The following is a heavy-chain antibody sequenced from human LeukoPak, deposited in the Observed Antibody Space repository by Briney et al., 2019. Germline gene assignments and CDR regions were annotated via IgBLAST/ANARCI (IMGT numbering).Heavy chain of an antibody. CDR2: INSDGRNT. CDR3: ARGDPLGNY. Sequence: PGGSLRLSCSDSGFTFRTSWMHWVRQGPGKGLLWVAHINSDGRNTAYADSVKGRFTISRDNAKSTLYLQMNSLRSEDTAVYYCARGDPLGNYWGQGTLVTVSS. J-gene: IGHJ4*02. CDR1: GFTFRTSW. D-gene: IGHD7-27*01. V-gene: IGHV3-74*01.